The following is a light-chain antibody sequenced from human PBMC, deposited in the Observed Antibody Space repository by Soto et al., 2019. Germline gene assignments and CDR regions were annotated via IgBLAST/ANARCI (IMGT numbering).Light chain of an antibody. J-gene: IGLJ1*01. V-gene: IGLV2-14*01. Sequence: QSVLTQPASVSGSPGQSITISCTGTSSDVGAYNYDSWYQQYPGEAPKVIIYDVSHRPAGVSNRFSGSKSGNTASLTISGLQTQDEADYYCSSYTSTSRYVFGAGTKVTVL. CDR1: SSDVGAYNY. CDR3: SSYTSTSRYV. CDR2: DVS.